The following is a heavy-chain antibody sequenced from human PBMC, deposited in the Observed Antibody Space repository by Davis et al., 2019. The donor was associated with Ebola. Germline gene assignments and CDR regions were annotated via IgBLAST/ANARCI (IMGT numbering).Heavy chain of an antibody. J-gene: IGHJ2*01. D-gene: IGHD4-23*01. CDR3: ARGVGTTVVTSRYFDL. Sequence: GSLRLSCTVSGGSISSYYWSWIRQPPGKGLEWIGYIYYSGSTNYNPSLKSRVTISVDTSKNQFSLKLSSVTAADTAVYYCARGVGTTVVTSRYFDLWGRGTLVTVSS. CDR1: GGSISSYY. CDR2: IYYSGST. V-gene: IGHV4-59*01.